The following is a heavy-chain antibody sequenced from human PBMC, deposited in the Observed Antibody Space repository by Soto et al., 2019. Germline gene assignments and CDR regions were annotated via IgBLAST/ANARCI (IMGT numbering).Heavy chain of an antibody. CDR1: GYTLTELS. J-gene: IGHJ4*02. CDR3: EIEVRRSNQFDH. D-gene: IGHD3-10*01. CDR2: FDLENGET. V-gene: IGHV1-24*01. Sequence: ASVKVSCKVSGYTLTELSIHWVRQAPGEGLEWMGGFDLENGETIYAQRFQGRVTMTEESSADTPYMELSSLRSEDTAVYYCEIEVRRSNQFDHWGQGTMVTVSS.